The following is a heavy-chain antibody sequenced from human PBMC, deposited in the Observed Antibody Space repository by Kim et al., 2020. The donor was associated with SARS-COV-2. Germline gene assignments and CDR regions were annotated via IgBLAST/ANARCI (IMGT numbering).Heavy chain of an antibody. CDR1: GYNFANNW. Sequence: GESLKISCKASGYNFANNWIAWVRQMPGKGLEGRGIIYPADSDRKYSPSFQGQVTISADKSINTAYLQWSSLKASDTAIYYCARRDGGDGYKLRPTPLDDWGQGTLVPVSS. D-gene: IGHD3-16*01. CDR2: IYPADSDR. CDR3: ARRDGGDGYKLRPTPLDD. V-gene: IGHV5-51*01. J-gene: IGHJ4*02.